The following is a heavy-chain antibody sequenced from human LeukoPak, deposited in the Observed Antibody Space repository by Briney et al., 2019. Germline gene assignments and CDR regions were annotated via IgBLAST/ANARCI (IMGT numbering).Heavy chain of an antibody. Sequence: GGSLRLSCAASGFTFSNYEMNWVRQAPGKGLDWVSYISGSGSTIYYADSVRGRFTISRDNAKNSLYLQMNSLRAEDTAVYYCAREASITMVRGVITGYYYGMDVWGQGTTVTVSS. CDR1: GFTFSNYE. D-gene: IGHD3-10*01. V-gene: IGHV3-48*03. CDR2: ISGSGSTI. J-gene: IGHJ6*02. CDR3: AREASITMVRGVITGYYYGMDV.